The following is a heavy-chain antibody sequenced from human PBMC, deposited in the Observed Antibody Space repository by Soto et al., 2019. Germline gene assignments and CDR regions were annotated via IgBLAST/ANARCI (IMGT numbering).Heavy chain of an antibody. Sequence: AASVKVSCKASGFTFTSSAVQWVRQARGQRLEWIGWIVVGSGNTNYAQKFQERVTITRDMSTSTAYMELSSLRSEDTAVYYCAADRPAYSSSWYVEYYGMDVWGQGTTVTVSS. CDR2: IVVGSGNT. CDR1: GFTFTSSA. J-gene: IGHJ6*02. D-gene: IGHD6-13*01. CDR3: AADRPAYSSSWYVEYYGMDV. V-gene: IGHV1-58*01.